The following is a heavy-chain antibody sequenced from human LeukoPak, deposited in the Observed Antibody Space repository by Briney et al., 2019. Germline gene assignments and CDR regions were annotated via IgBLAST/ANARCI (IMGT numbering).Heavy chain of an antibody. D-gene: IGHD3-16*01. CDR2: ISYDGNNK. Sequence: PGGSLRLSCAVSGFTFSNYAMHWVRQAPGKGLEWVAIISYDGNNKFYADSVKGRFTISRDNSKNTLFLQMNSLRAEDTAVYYCARDLLRGNWFDPWGQGTLVTVSS. V-gene: IGHV3-30*04. J-gene: IGHJ5*02. CDR3: ARDLLRGNWFDP. CDR1: GFTFSNYA.